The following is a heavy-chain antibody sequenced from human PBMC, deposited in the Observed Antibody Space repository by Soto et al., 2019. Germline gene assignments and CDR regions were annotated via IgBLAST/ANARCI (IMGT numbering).Heavy chain of an antibody. V-gene: IGHV1-46*01. CDR1: GYTFTSYY. Sequence: ASVKVSCKASGYTFTSYYMHWVRQAPGQGLEWMGIINPSGGSTSYAQKFQGRVTMTRDTSTSTVYMELSSLRSEDTAVYYCARDRPGYSGYDRHRGGYYYYYGMDVWGQGRKVTVYS. CDR2: INPSGGST. CDR3: ARDRPGYSGYDRHRGGYYYYYGMDV. J-gene: IGHJ6*01. D-gene: IGHD5-12*01.